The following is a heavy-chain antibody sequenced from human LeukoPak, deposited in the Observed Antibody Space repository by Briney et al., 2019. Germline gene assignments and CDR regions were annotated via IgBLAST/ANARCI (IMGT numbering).Heavy chain of an antibody. J-gene: IGHJ4*02. CDR3: ARQTWIELWPFDY. CDR2: IYYSGST. CDR1: GDAIGIISYY. D-gene: IGHD5-18*01. Sequence: SETLSLTCTVSGDAIGIISYYCAWIRQPPGKGLEWIGSIYYSGSTYYTPSLKSRVTISIETSKNKFSLKVSPVTAADTAVYYCARQTWIELWPFDYWGQGALVTVSS. V-gene: IGHV4-39*01.